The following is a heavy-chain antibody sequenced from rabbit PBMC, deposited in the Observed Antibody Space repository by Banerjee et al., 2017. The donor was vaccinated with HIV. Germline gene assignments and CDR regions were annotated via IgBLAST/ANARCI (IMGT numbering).Heavy chain of an antibody. V-gene: IGHV1S40*01. J-gene: IGHJ4*01. CDR1: GFSFSSSYW. CDR2: IYADSSGST. CDR3: ARYSSSSGYYMDL. D-gene: IGHD1-1*01. Sequence: QSLEESGGDLVKPGASLTLTCTASGFSFSSSYWICWVRQAPGKGLEWIACIYADSSGSTYYASWAKGRFTISKTSSTTVTLQMTSLTAADTATYFCARYSSSSGYYMDLWGPGTLVTVS.